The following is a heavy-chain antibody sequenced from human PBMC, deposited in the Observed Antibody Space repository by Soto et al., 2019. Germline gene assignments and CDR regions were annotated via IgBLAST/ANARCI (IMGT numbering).Heavy chain of an antibody. Sequence: GVSLRLSSTGPGFSFFSYAMSWVRKAPGKGLEWVSTISGSGGHTYYADSVKGRFVVSRDNDKNTVDLHMSSLTGEDTAVYFCAKIEMGWFAHWGQGTQVTVSS. CDR1: GFSFFSYA. J-gene: IGHJ5*02. V-gene: IGHV3-23*01. D-gene: IGHD2-8*01. CDR2: ISGSGGHT. CDR3: AKIEMGWFAH.